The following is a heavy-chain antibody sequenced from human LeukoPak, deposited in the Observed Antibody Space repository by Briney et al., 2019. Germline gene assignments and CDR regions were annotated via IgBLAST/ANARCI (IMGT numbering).Heavy chain of an antibody. J-gene: IGHJ6*02. CDR1: GGSTSSSSYY. V-gene: IGHV4-39*01. Sequence: PSETLSLTCTVSGGSTSSSSYYWGWIRQPPGKGLEWIGSIYYSGSTYYNPSLKSRVTISVDTSKNQFSLKLSSVTAADTAVYYCASTQYCSGGSCYPLYYYYYGMDVWGQGTTVTVSS. D-gene: IGHD2-15*01. CDR2: IYYSGST. CDR3: ASTQYCSGGSCYPLYYYYYGMDV.